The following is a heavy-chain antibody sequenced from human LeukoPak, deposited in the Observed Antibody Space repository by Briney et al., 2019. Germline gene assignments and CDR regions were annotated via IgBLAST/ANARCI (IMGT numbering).Heavy chain of an antibody. J-gene: IGHJ6*02. V-gene: IGHV3-23*01. CDR1: EFTFSSYA. CDR2: ISGSGGST. Sequence: GGSLRLSCAASEFTFSSYAMSWVRQAPGKGLEWVSAISGSGGSTYYADSVKGRFTISRDNSKNTLYLQMNSLRAEDTAVYYCAKDYDDYVWGIMDVWGQGTTVTVSS. CDR3: AKDYDDYVWGIMDV. D-gene: IGHD3-16*01.